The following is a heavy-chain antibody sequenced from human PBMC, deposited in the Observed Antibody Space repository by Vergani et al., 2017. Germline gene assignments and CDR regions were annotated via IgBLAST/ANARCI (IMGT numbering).Heavy chain of an antibody. V-gene: IGHV3-30*18. CDR1: GFTFSSYG. CDR3: AKVSGYDMDAFDI. CDR2: ISYDGSNK. J-gene: IGHJ3*02. Sequence: QVQLVESGGGVVQPGRSLRLSCAASGFTFSSYGMHWVRQAPGKGLEWVAVISYDGSNKYYADSVKGRFTISRDNSKNTLYLQMNSLRAEDTAVYYCAKVSGYDMDAFDIWGQGTMVTVSS. D-gene: IGHD5-12*01.